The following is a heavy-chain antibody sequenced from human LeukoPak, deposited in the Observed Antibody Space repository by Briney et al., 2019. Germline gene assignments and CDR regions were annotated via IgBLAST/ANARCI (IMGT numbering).Heavy chain of an antibody. D-gene: IGHD1-26*01. J-gene: IGHJ5*02. V-gene: IGHV4-59*01. CDR3: ARVSVVGATNWFDP. Sequence: PSETLSLACTVSGGSISSYYWSWIRQPPGKGLEWIGYIYYSGSTNYNPSLKSRVTISVDTSKNQFSLKLSSVTAADTAVYYCARVSVVGATNWFDPWGQGTLVTVSS. CDR2: IYYSGST. CDR1: GGSISSYY.